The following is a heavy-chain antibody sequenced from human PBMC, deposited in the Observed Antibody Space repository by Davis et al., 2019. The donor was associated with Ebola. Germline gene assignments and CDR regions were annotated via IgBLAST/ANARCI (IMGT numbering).Heavy chain of an antibody. Sequence: SELLSSTFTLPGASFRSSSSTWIRQSPGKGLEWIGSIYHSENSNYNPALKSRVTLSVDTSKNPFSLKLSSVTAADTAVYYCARDRRWLVPGTYYYYGMDVWGQGTTVTVSS. V-gene: IGHV4-59*01. CDR3: ARDRRWLVPGTYYYYGMDV. D-gene: IGHD6-19*01. J-gene: IGHJ6*02. CDR2: IYHSENS. CDR1: GASFRSSS.